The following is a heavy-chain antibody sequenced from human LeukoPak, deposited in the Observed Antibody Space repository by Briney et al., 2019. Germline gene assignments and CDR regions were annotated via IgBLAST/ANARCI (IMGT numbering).Heavy chain of an antibody. CDR2: INPNTGGT. CDR3: AKTYYYDSSGYYLIPSFDY. Sequence: GASVKVSCKASGYTFTAYYIHWVRQAPGQGLEWMGWINPNTGGTNYAQKFQGGVTMTRDTSISTAYMELSSLRSDDTAVYYCAKTYYYDSSGYYLIPSFDYWGQGTLVTVSS. D-gene: IGHD3-22*01. V-gene: IGHV1-2*02. CDR1: GYTFTAYY. J-gene: IGHJ4*02.